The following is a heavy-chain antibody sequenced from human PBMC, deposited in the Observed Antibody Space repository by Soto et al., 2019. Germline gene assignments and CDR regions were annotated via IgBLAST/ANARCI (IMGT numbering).Heavy chain of an antibody. V-gene: IGHV4-30-4*01. CDR2: IFDSGST. CDR1: GGSISVGVYY. CDR3: AREIIPLTTDWYFDL. D-gene: IGHD4-17*01. Sequence: PSETLSLTCTVSGGSISVGVYYWSGIRQPPGKGLEWIGYIFDSGSTYYNPSLKSRVTISVDTSKNQFSLRLSSVTAADTAVYYCAREIIPLTTDWYFDLWGRGTLVTVSS. J-gene: IGHJ2*01.